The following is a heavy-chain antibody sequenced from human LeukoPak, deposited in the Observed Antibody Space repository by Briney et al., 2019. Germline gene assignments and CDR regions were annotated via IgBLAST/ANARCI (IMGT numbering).Heavy chain of an antibody. J-gene: IGHJ4*02. Sequence: SETLSLTCTVSGGSISSYYWSWIRQPAGKGLEWIGGIYTSGSTNYNPSLKSRVTMSVDTSKNQFSLKLSSVTAADTAVYYCARDRYYYDSSGYLFDYWGQGTLVTVSP. CDR2: IYTSGST. CDR1: GGSISSYY. CDR3: ARDRYYYDSSGYLFDY. V-gene: IGHV4-4*07. D-gene: IGHD3-22*01.